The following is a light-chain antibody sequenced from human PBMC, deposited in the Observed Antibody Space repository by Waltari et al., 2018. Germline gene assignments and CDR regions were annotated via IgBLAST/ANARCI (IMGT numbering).Light chain of an antibody. V-gene: IGKV3-20*01. J-gene: IGKJ1*01. CDR1: QSVSSSY. Sequence: EIVLTQSPGTLSLSPGERATLSCRASQSVSSSYLAWYQQKPGQAPRLLIYGASSRATGIPDRFSGSGSGTDFTLTISRLEPEDFAVYYCQQYGGPWTFGQGTKVEIK. CDR2: GAS. CDR3: QQYGGPWT.